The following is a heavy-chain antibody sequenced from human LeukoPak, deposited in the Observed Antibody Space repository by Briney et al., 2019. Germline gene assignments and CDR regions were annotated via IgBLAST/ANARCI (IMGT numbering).Heavy chain of an antibody. CDR1: GGSVSSTEFY. CDR3: ARLSKGRYFDYIFDY. D-gene: IGHD3-9*01. J-gene: IGHJ4*02. CDR2: IYYTGST. Sequence: SETLSLTCTVSGGSVSSTEFYWGWIRQPPGKGLQWIGNIYYTGSTHYNPSLNSRVTMSVDTSQNQISLKMTSVTAADTAVYYCARLSKGRYFDYIFDYWGQGTLVTVSS. V-gene: IGHV4-39*01.